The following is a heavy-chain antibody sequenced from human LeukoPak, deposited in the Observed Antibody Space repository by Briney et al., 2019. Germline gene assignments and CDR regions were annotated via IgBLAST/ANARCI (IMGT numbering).Heavy chain of an antibody. J-gene: IGHJ4*02. Sequence: SETLSLTCTVSGGPISSSSYSSGWIRQPPGKGLEWIGRIYYSGSTYYNPSLKSRVTISVDTSKNQFSLKLSSVTAADTAVYYCARLTIRSEYSSGWLLYYFDYWGQGTLVTVSS. CDR3: ARLTIRSEYSSGWLLYYFDY. CDR2: IYYSGST. CDR1: GGPISSSSYS. D-gene: IGHD6-19*01. V-gene: IGHV4-39*01.